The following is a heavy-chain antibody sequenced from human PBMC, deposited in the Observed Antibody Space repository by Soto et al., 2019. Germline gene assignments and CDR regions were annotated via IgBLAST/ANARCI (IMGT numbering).Heavy chain of an antibody. J-gene: IGHJ5*02. CDR3: ARALYSSSWYWFDP. V-gene: IGHV3-30*03. D-gene: IGHD6-13*01. Sequence: PGRSLRLSCAASGFTFSSYVMHWVRQAPGKGLEWVAHISSDGNNKYYADSVKGRFTISRDNSKNTLYLQMNSLRSEDTAVYYCARALYSSSWYWFDPWGQGTLVTVSS. CDR1: GFTFSSYV. CDR2: ISSDGNNK.